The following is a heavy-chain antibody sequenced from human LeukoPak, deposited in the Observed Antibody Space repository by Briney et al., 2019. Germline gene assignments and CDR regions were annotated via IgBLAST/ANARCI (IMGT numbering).Heavy chain of an antibody. CDR2: ISGSGGST. CDR3: AKDRSCSGGSCYYDY. V-gene: IGHV3-23*01. J-gene: IGHJ4*02. Sequence: PGGSLRLSSAASGFTFSSYAMSWVRQAPGKGLEWVSAISGSGGSTYYADSVKGRFTISRDNSKNTLYLQMNSLRAEDTAVYYCAKDRSCSGGSCYYDYWGQGTLVTVSS. D-gene: IGHD2-15*01. CDR1: GFTFSSYA.